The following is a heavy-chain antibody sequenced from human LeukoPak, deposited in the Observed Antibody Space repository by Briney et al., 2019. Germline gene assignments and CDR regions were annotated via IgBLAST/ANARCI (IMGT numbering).Heavy chain of an antibody. J-gene: IGHJ6*02. V-gene: IGHV3-48*03. CDR3: ARDPVAVPGPRDYGMDV. Sequence: GGSLRLSCAASGLTFSSYEMNWVRQAPGKGLEWVSYISSRGNAIYYADSVKGRFTISRDNAKNSLYLQMNSLRAEDTAVYYCARDPVAVPGPRDYGMDVWGQGTTVTVSS. CDR1: GLTFSSYE. CDR2: ISSRGNAI. D-gene: IGHD6-19*01.